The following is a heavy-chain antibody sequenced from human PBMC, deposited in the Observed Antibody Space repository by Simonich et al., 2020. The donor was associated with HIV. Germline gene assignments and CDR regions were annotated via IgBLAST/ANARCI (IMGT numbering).Heavy chain of an antibody. CDR2: ISYNGKNQ. Sequence: HVQLVESGGGVVQPGRSLRLSFAASGFNFSNYAIYWVRQSPGKGIEWVACISYNGKNQNYTDSVKGRFTISRDNSKNTLYLQMNNLRAEDTAVYYCVRGGEKQLPHSWGQGTLVTVSS. CDR1: GFNFSNYA. V-gene: IGHV3-30*07. D-gene: IGHD1-1*01. CDR3: VRGGEKQLPHS. J-gene: IGHJ4*02.